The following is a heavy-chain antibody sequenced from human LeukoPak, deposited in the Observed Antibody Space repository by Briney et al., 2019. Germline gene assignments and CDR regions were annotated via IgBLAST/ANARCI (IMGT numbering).Heavy chain of an antibody. V-gene: IGHV4-59*01. CDR1: GDSITGYS. D-gene: IGHD3-10*01. CDR3: VRGPYGSSISNWFDP. J-gene: IGHJ5*02. Sequence: NPSETLSLTCSVSGDSITGYSWSWIRQTPGKGLEWNVYIYYNGDTHYNPSLNSRLSMSVDTPKKQFSLNLRSVTAADTAVYYCVRGPYGSSISNWFDPWGQGLLVTVSS. CDR2: IYYNGDT.